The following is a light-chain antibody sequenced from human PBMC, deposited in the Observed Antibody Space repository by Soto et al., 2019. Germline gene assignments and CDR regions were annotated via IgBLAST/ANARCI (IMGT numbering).Light chain of an antibody. J-gene: IGKJ1*01. CDR1: QSINNY. Sequence: DIQLTQSPSTLSASVGDRVTISCRASQSINNYLAWYQQKPGKAPKLLIYKASTLESGVPSTLSGSGSGTVFSLTISSLQPDYFATYYCQQYGNLWTFGQGTKVEIK. V-gene: IGKV1-5*03. CDR3: QQYGNLWT. CDR2: KAS.